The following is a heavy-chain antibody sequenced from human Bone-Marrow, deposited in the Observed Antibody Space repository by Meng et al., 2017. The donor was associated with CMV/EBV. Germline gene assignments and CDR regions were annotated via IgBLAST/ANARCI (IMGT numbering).Heavy chain of an antibody. CDR1: GFTFSDHY. V-gene: IGHV3-72*01. CDR3: GRDSMQGGGFDY. Sequence: GESLKISCAASGFTFSDHYMDWFRQAPGKGLQWISRTKTKTYNYNTQYAASVEGRCTVSRDDSKNSLYLQMNSLKTDDTAVYYCGRDSMQGGGFDYWGPGSLVTVSS. J-gene: IGHJ4*02. CDR2: TKTKTYNYNT. D-gene: IGHD3-10*01.